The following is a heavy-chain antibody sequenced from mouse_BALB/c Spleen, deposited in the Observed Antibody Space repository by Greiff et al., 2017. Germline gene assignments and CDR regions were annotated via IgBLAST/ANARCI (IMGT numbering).Heavy chain of an antibody. CDR3: ARRYYDPSMDY. CDR1: GYTFTSYW. J-gene: IGHJ4*01. Sequence: QVQLQQSGADLAKPGASVKMSCKASGYTFTSYWMHWVKQRPGQGLEWIGYINPSTGYTEYNQKFKDKATLTADKSSSTAYMQLSSLTSEDSAVYYCARRYYDPSMDYWGQGTSVTVSS. D-gene: IGHD2-4*01. CDR2: INPSTGYT. V-gene: IGHV1-7*01.